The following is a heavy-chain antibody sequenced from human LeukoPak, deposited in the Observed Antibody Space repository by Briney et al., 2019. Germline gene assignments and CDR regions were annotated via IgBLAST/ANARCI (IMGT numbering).Heavy chain of an antibody. CDR3: VRDQLIRSGDWYFDL. D-gene: IGHD3-10*01. CDR2: IWYDGSNQ. J-gene: IGHJ2*01. Sequence: GGSLRLSCAASGFTFSTYAMSWVRQAPGKGLEWVAVIWYDGSNQYYADSVKGRFTISRDNSKNTLYLQLNSLRAEDTAVYYCVRDQLIRSGDWYFDLWGRGTLVTVSS. V-gene: IGHV3-33*08. CDR1: GFTFSTYA.